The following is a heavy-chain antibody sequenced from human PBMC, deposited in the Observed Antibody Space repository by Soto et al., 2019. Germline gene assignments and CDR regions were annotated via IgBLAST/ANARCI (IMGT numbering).Heavy chain of an antibody. Sequence: GESLKISCKGSGYSFTSYWIGWVRQMPGKGLEWMEIIYPGDSNTRYSPSLQGQVTISVDKSISTAYLQWSSLKATDTAMYYCARHAYDFWSGHPNPRYYYGMDVWGQGTTVTVSS. V-gene: IGHV5-51*01. CDR2: IYPGDSNT. D-gene: IGHD3-3*01. CDR3: ARHAYDFWSGHPNPRYYYGMDV. CDR1: GYSFTSYW. J-gene: IGHJ6*02.